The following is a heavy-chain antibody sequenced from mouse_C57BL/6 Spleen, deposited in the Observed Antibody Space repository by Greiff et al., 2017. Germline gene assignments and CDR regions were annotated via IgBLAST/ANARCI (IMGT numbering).Heavy chain of an antibody. D-gene: IGHD3-2*02. CDR3: AETAQATGVYCDD. J-gene: IGHJ2*01. V-gene: IGHV1-64*01. CDR2: IHPTRGST. CDR1: GYTFTSYW. Sequence: QVQLQQPGAELVKPGASVKLSCKASGYTFTSYWLHWVKQRPGQGLAWIGMIHPTRGSTNYNEKFKGKATLTVDQSSSTAYMQLSSLTSEDSAVYYCAETAQATGVYCDDWGQGTTLTVSS.